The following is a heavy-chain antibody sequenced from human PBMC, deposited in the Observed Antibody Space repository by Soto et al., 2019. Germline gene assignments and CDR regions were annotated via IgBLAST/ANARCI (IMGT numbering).Heavy chain of an antibody. Sequence: QLQLQESGPGLVKPAETLSLKCAVSGGSVSSGNYFWGWIRQPPGKGLGRIGNIHYNGDTYDSPSLKSRVTMPVDTAQDQVSLRLAYVTAADTAVYYFARRLIDNCNQGHAFDFWGQGTLVTVSS. D-gene: IGHD1-20*01. CDR1: GGSVSSGNYF. CDR3: ARRLIDNCNQGHAFDF. V-gene: IGHV4-39*01. J-gene: IGHJ3*01. CDR2: IHYNGDT.